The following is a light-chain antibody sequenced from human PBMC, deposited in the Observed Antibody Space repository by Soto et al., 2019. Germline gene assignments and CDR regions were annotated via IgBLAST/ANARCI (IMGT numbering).Light chain of an antibody. CDR2: LGS. V-gene: IGKV2-28*01. CDR1: QSLLESNGYNY. J-gene: IGKJ1*01. CDR3: MQALYTPWT. Sequence: VMTQSPLSLPVTPGEPASISCRSSQSLLESNGYNYLDWYLQKPGQSPQLLIYLGSTRASGVPDRFSGSGSGTDFTLTISRVEAEDVGVSFCMQALYTPWTFGQGTKVEIK.